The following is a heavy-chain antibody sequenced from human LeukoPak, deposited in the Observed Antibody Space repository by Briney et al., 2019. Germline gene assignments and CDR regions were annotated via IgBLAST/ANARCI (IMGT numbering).Heavy chain of an antibody. CDR2: INPSCGST. V-gene: IGHV1-46*01. CDR3: AISRGYSGYDFDY. Sequence: ASVKVSCKASGYTLTSYYMHWVRQAPGQGLEWMGIINPSCGSTSYAQKFQGRVTMTRDTSTSTVCMELSSLRSEDTAVYYCAISRGYSGYDFDYWGQGTLVTVSS. D-gene: IGHD5-12*01. CDR1: GYTLTSYY. J-gene: IGHJ4*02.